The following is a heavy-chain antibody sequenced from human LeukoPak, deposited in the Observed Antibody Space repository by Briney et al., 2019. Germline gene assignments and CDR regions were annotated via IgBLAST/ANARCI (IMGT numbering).Heavy chain of an antibody. D-gene: IGHD5-12*01. CDR2: IVVGSGNA. J-gene: IGHJ4*02. CDR3: AADTLQVGS. CDR1: GFTFSSSA. V-gene: IGHV1-58*02. Sequence: SVKVSCEASGFTFSSSAIQWVRQTRGQRLEWIGWIVVGSGNANYAEKFQERVTITRDMSTSTAYMEMSSLRFEDTAVYYCAADTLQVGSWGQGSLITVSS.